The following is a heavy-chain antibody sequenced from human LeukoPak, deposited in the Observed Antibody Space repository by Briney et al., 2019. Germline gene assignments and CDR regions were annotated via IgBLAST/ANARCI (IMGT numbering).Heavy chain of an antibody. J-gene: IGHJ6*03. D-gene: IGHD5-18*01. CDR1: GFTFSSYA. CDR3: ARGRKDTAMGRNYYYYYMDV. CDR2: INGSGGST. Sequence: GGSLRLSCAASGFTFSSYARSWVRQAPGKGLEWVSDINGSGGSTYYADSVKGRFTISRDNSKNTLYLQMNSLRAEDTAVYYCARGRKDTAMGRNYYYYYMDVWGKGTTVTVSS. V-gene: IGHV3-23*01.